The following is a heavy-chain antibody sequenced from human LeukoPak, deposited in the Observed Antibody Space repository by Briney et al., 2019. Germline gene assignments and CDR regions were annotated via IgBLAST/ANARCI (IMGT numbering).Heavy chain of an antibody. J-gene: IGHJ5*02. Sequence: SETLSLTCTVSGGSISDYYWSWIRQSPMKGLEWIGYIYYSGTTNYNPSLKSRVTMSIDTSKKQFSLRLSSVTAADTAVYYCARHGMTKFIRGSLDPWGQGTLVTVSS. D-gene: IGHD3-10*01. CDR1: GGSISDYY. CDR2: IYYSGTT. CDR3: ARHGMTKFIRGSLDP. V-gene: IGHV4-59*08.